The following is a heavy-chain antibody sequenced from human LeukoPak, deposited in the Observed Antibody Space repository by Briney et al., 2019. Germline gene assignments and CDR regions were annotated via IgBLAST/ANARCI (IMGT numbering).Heavy chain of an antibody. CDR2: INHSVKA. J-gene: IGHJ5*02. V-gene: IGHV4-34*01. D-gene: IGHD2-15*01. CDR1: GGSFRGYY. Sequence: PSETLSLTCAVYGGSFRGYYWSWIRQPRGKGLEWIGEINHSVKANYNPSLKSRVTISVDTSKNQFSLNLTSVTAADTAVYYCARAGGYCSGSGCYYWFDPWGQGTLVTVSS. CDR3: ARAGGYCSGSGCYYWFDP.